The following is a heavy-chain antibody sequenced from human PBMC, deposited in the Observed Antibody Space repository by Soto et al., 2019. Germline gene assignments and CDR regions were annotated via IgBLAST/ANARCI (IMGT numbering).Heavy chain of an antibody. CDR2: ISWNSGSI. CDR3: AKGGEGSGWYENWFDP. V-gene: IGHV3-9*01. CDR1: GFTFDDYA. D-gene: IGHD6-19*01. Sequence: GGSLRLSCAASGFTFDDYAMHWVRQAPGKGLEWVSGISWNSGSIGYADSVKGRFTISRDNAKNSLYLQMNSLRAEDTALYYCAKGGEGSGWYENWFDPWGQGTLVTVSS. J-gene: IGHJ5*02.